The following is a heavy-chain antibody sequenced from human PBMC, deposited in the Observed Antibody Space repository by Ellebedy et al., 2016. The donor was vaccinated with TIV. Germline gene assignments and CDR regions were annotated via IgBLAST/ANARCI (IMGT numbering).Heavy chain of an antibody. CDR2: IKLDGSEK. CDR1: GFTFSNYW. V-gene: IGHV3-7*01. Sequence: GGSLRLSCTASGFTFSNYWMTWVRQAPGKGLDWVANIKLDGSEKYYVDSVKGRFSISRDNAKTSLYVQMNSLRDEDTAVYYCARDQWLGRAYYFDSWGQGALVTVSS. CDR3: ARDQWLGRAYYFDS. D-gene: IGHD6-19*01. J-gene: IGHJ4*02.